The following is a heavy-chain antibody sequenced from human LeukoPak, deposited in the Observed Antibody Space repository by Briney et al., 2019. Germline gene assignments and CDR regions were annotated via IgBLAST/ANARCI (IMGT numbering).Heavy chain of an antibody. CDR1: GGSISSYY. V-gene: IGHV4-59*01. Sequence: SETLSLTCTVSGGSISSYYWSWIRQPPGKGLEWIGYIYYSGSINYNPSLKSRVTISVDTSKNQFSLKLSSVTAADTAVYYCARGRRSSSWYMGFDYWGQGTLVTVSS. D-gene: IGHD6-13*01. CDR3: ARGRRSSSWYMGFDY. J-gene: IGHJ4*02. CDR2: IYYSGSI.